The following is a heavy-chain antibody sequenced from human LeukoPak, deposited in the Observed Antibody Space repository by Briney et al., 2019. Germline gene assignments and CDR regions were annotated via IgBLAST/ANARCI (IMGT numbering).Heavy chain of an antibody. CDR3: ARDRYCTSTSCYPDAFDI. CDR1: GGSFSDYY. V-gene: IGHV4-34*01. D-gene: IGHD2-2*01. Sequence: SETLSLTCAVFGGSFSDYYWSWIRQPPGKGLEWIGEINHRRNTNYNPSLKSRVTISVATSKNQFSLKLSSLTAADTAVYYCARDRYCTSTSCYPDAFDIWGQGTMVTVSS. J-gene: IGHJ3*02. CDR2: INHRRNT.